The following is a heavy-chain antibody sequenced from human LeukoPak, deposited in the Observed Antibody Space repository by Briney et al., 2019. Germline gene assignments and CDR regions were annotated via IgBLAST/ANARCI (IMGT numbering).Heavy chain of an antibody. CDR1: GDSVSSKSSA. CDR3: ARNTEVVDY. D-gene: IGHD5-18*01. V-gene: IGHV6-1*01. CDR2: TYYRSKWYN. Sequence: SQTLSLTCAISGDSVSSKSSAWNWIRQSPSRGLEWLGRTYYRSKWYNDYAVSVKSRITITLDTSNNRFTLQLTSVTPEDTAVYYCARNTEVVDYWGQGTLVTVSS. J-gene: IGHJ4*02.